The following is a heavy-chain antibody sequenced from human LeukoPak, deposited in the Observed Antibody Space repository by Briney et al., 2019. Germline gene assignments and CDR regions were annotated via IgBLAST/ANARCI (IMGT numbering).Heavy chain of an antibody. Sequence: AHTLALTCTVSGGSISRYYWSWIRQPPGKGREWSGYIYYSRTTDYNPSLRSRVTISLDTSKNELSLKLRSVTAADTAVYYCARAKLDSSGRFDYWGQGTLVTVSS. J-gene: IGHJ4*02. V-gene: IGHV4-59*07. CDR3: ARAKLDSSGRFDY. CDR2: IYYSRTT. CDR1: GGSISRYY. D-gene: IGHD3-22*01.